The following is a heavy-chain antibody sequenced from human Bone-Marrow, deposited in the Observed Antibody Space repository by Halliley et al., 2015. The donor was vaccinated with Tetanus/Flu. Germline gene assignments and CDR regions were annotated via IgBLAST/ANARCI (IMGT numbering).Heavy chain of an antibody. V-gene: IGHV4-59*01. J-gene: IGHJ6*02. CDR3: ARVSCSSNTCYYEMDV. Sequence: LRLSCTVSGDSISSYYWSWIRQPPGEGLEWIGYIYYSGSTNYNPSLKSRVTISVDTSKNQFSLKLSSVTAADTAVYYCARVSCSSNTCYYEMDVWGQGTTVTVSS. CDR1: GDSISSYY. D-gene: IGHD2-2*01. CDR2: IYYSGST.